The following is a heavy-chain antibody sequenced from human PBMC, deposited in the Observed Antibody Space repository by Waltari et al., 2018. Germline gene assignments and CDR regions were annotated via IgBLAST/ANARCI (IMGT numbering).Heavy chain of an antibody. CDR2: INPNDGTT. CDR3: ATNFYAARAGAFDY. CDR1: GYTFTSSY. Sequence: QVQLVQSGAEVKKPGASVKVSCKASGYTFTSSYVHWVRQAPGQGLEWGGVINPNDGTTSYAQRFQDRLTMTRDTSTSTLYMELSSLRSGDTAVFYCATNFYAARAGAFDYWGQGTLVTVSS. D-gene: IGHD6-6*01. V-gene: IGHV1-46*01. J-gene: IGHJ4*02.